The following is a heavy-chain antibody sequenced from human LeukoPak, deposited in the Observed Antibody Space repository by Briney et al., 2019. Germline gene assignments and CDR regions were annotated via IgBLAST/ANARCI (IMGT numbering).Heavy chain of an antibody. CDR3: ARGARWAYYFDY. V-gene: IGHV3-48*03. J-gene: IGHJ4*02. CDR1: GFTLSSYE. CDR2: ISSSGSTI. D-gene: IGHD4-23*01. Sequence: PGGSLRLSCAASGFTLSSYEMNWVRQAPGKGLEWVSYISSSGSTIYHADSVKGRFTISRDNANNSLFLQMNNLRAEDSAIYYCARGARWAYYFDYWGQGSLVTVSS.